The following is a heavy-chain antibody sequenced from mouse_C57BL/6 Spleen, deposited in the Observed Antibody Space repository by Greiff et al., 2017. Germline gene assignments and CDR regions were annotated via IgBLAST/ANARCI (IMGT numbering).Heavy chain of an antibody. D-gene: IGHD3-2*02. J-gene: IGHJ2*01. V-gene: IGHV1-39*01. CDR2: INPNNGTT. CDR3: ARRSSGYDFDY. CDR1: GYSFTDYN. Sequence: EVQLQESGPELVKPGASVKISCKASGYSFTDYNMNWVKQSNGKSLEWIGVINPNNGTTSYNQKFKGKATLTVDKSSSTAYMQLNSRISDDSAVYYCARRSSGYDFDYWGQGTTLTVSS.